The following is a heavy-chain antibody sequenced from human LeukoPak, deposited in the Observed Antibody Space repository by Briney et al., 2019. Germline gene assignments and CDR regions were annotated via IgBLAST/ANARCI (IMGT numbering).Heavy chain of an antibody. CDR3: ARGSYYDSSGSFYFDY. CDR1: GFTFSSYA. CDR2: ISGSGDNT. Sequence: GGSLRLSCAASGFTFSSYAMSWVRQAPGKGLEWVSGISGSGDNTYYADSVKGRFTISRDNSKNTLYVQVNGLGTEDTAAYYCARGSYYDSSGSFYFDYWGQGTLVTVSS. D-gene: IGHD3-22*01. J-gene: IGHJ4*02. V-gene: IGHV3-23*01.